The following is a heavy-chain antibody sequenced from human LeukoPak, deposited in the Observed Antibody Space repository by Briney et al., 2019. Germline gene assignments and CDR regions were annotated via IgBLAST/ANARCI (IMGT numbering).Heavy chain of an antibody. CDR2: ISGSGGST. D-gene: IGHD3-10*01. CDR1: GFTFSSYA. V-gene: IGHV3-23*01. J-gene: IGHJ5*02. CDR3: AAMGGITMVRGVIDWFDP. Sequence: GGSLRLSCAASGFTFSSYAMSWVRQAPGKGLEWVSAISGSGGSTYYADSVKGRFTISRDNSKYTLYLQMNSLRAEDTAVYYCAAMGGITMVRGVIDWFDPWGQGTLVTVSS.